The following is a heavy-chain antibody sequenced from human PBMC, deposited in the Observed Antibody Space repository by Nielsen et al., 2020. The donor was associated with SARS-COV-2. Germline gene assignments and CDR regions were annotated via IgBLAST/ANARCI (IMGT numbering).Heavy chain of an antibody. V-gene: IGHV3-30-3*01. J-gene: IGHJ4*02. CDR1: GFTFSSYA. D-gene: IGHD6-13*01. CDR3: ARVRGAAAGTRGGYYFDY. Sequence: GESLKISCAASGFTFSSYAMHWVRQAPGKGLEWVAVISYDGSNKYYADSVKGRFTISRDNSKNTLYLQMNSLRAEDTAVYYCARVRGAAAGTRGGYYFDYWGQGTLVTVSS. CDR2: ISYDGSNK.